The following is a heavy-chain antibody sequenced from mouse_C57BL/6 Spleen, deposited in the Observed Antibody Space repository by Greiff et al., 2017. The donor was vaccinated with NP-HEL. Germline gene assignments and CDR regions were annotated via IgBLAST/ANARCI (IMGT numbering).Heavy chain of an antibody. CDR1: GYTFTDYY. J-gene: IGHJ2*01. Sequence: EVKLMESGPVLVKPGASVKMSCKASGYTFTDYYMNWVKQSHGKSLEWIGVINPYNGGTSYNQKFKGKATLTVDKSSSTAYMELNSLTSEDSAVYYCARGGVKQYYFDYWGQGTTLTVSS. CDR2: INPYNGGT. CDR3: ARGGVKQYYFDY. V-gene: IGHV1-19*01.